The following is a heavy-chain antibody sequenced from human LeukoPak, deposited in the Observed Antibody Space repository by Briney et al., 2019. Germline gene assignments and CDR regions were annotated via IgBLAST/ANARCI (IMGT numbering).Heavy chain of an antibody. CDR3: ARQLGQYYDSSGYYYLDI. V-gene: IGHV5-51*01. D-gene: IGHD3-22*01. J-gene: IGHJ3*02. CDR2: IYPGDSDT. CDR1: GYSFTSYW. Sequence: GESLKISCKGSGYSFTSYWIGWVRQLPGKGLEWMGIIYPGDSDTRYSPSFQGQVTISADKSISTAYLQWSSLKASDTAMYYCARQLGQYYDSSGYYYLDIWGQGTMVTVSS.